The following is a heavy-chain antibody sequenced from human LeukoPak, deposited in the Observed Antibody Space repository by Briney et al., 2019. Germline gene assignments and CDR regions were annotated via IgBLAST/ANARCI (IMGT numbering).Heavy chain of an antibody. CDR3: ARDWSDLGSFDP. Sequence: GSLRLSCAASGFTFSSYSMNWVRQAPGKGLEWVSSISSSSSYIYYADSVKGRFTISRDNAKNSLYLQMNSLRAEDTAVYYCARDWSDLGSFDPWSQGTLVTVSS. CDR2: ISSSSSYI. CDR1: GFTFSSYS. D-gene: IGHD1-26*01. V-gene: IGHV3-21*01. J-gene: IGHJ5*02.